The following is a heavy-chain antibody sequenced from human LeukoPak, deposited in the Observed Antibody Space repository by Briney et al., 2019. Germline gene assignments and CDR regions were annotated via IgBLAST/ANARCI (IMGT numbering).Heavy chain of an antibody. CDR2: INPRSGSI. D-gene: IGHD4-17*01. CDR3: ARGLQGDYGPDRGDN. J-gene: IGHJ4*02. V-gene: IGHV1-46*04. Sequence: ASVKVSCKASGYTFTGYYIHWVRQAPGQGLEWMGIINPRSGSISYAQKMQDRVTMTRDTSTSTVYMELNSLRSEDTAVYYCARGLQGDYGPDRGDNWGQGTLVTVSS. CDR1: GYTFTGYY.